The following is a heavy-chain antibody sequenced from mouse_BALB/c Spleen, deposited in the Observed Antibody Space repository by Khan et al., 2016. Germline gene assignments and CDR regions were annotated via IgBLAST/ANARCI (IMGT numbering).Heavy chain of an antibody. CDR2: ISYSGST. V-gene: IGHV3-2*02. J-gene: IGHJ4*01. CDR1: GYSITSDYA. Sequence: VPLPASGPGLVKPSQSLSLTCTVTGYSITSDYAWNWIRQFPGNRLEWMGYISYSGSTSYNPSLKSRISITRDTSKNQFFLQLNSVTSEDTATYSCARSDYGDKDAMDYWGQGTSVTVSS. CDR3: ARSDYGDKDAMDY. D-gene: IGHD1-1*01.